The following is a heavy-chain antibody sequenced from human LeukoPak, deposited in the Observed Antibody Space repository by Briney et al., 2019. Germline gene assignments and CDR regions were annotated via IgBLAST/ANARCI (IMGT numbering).Heavy chain of an antibody. CDR2: ISTDSGDT. CDR3: AREGLGELTLDC. CDR1: GYTFTTYG. J-gene: IGHJ4*02. Sequence: ASVKVSCKSSGYTFTTYGITWVRQAPGQGLEWMGWISTDSGDTNYAQKLQGRVTMTTDTSTSTAYMELRSLRSDDTAVYYCAREGLGELTLDCWGQGTLVTVSS. D-gene: IGHD3-16*01. V-gene: IGHV1-18*01.